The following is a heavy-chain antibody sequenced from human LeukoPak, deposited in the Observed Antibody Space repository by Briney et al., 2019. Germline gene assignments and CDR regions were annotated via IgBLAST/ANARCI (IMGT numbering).Heavy chain of an antibody. CDR3: AKDPSFRPGYFDY. CDR1: GFTFSSYA. Sequence: GGSLRLSCAASGFTFSSYAMNWVRQAPGKGLEWVAFIRYDGSNKYYADSVKGRFTISRDNSKNTLYLQMNSLRAEDTAVYYCAKDPSFRPGYFDYWGQGTLVTVSS. J-gene: IGHJ4*02. V-gene: IGHV3-30*02. CDR2: IRYDGSNK.